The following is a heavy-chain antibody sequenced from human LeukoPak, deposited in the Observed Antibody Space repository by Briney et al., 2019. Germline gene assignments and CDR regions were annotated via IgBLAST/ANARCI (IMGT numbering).Heavy chain of an antibody. Sequence: SETLSLTCTVSGGSISSYYWSWIRQPPGKGLEWIGYIYYSGSTNYNPSLKSRVTISVDTSKNQFSLKLSSVTAADTAVYYCARTLGSGRYYYYYMDVWGKGTTGTVSS. CDR3: ARTLGSGRYYYYYMDV. CDR2: IYYSGST. J-gene: IGHJ6*03. V-gene: IGHV4-59*01. D-gene: IGHD3-10*01. CDR1: GGSISSYY.